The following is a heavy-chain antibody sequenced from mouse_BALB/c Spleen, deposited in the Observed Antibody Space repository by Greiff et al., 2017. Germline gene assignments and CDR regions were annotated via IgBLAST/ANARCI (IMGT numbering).Heavy chain of an antibody. CDR3: ARGSTMITPYYFDY. J-gene: IGHJ2*01. Sequence: EVQLQESGGGLVQPGGSLKLSCAASGFTFSSYTMSWVRQTPEKRLEWVAYISNGGGSTYYPDTVKGRFTISRDNAKNTLYLQMSSLKSEDTAMYYCARGSTMITPYYFDYWGQGTTLTVSS. D-gene: IGHD2-4*01. CDR2: ISNGGGST. CDR1: GFTFSSYT. V-gene: IGHV5-12-2*01.